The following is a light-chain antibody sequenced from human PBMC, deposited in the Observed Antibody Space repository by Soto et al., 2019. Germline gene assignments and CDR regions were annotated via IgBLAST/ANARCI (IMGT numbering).Light chain of an antibody. V-gene: IGKV1-5*03. CDR1: QTISSW. CDR2: KAS. Sequence: DIQMTQSPSTLSGSVGDRVTITCRASQTISSWLAWYQQKPGKAPKLLIYKASTLKSGVPSRFSGSGSGTELTLTISSLQPDDFATYYCQHYNSYSEAFGLGTKVDLK. J-gene: IGKJ1*01. CDR3: QHYNSYSEA.